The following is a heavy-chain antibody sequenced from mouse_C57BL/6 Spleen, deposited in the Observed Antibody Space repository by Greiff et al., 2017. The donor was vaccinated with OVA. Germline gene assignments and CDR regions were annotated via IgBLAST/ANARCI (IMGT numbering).Heavy chain of an antibody. CDR3: AVHDPTGYFDY. D-gene: IGHD1-2*01. V-gene: IGHV1-50*01. J-gene: IGHJ2*01. CDR1: GYTFTSYW. CDR2: IDPSDSYT. Sequence: QVQLQQPGAELVKPGASVKLSCKASGYTFTSYWMQWVKQRPGQGLEWIGEIDPSDSYTNYNQKFKGKATLTVDTSSSTAYMQLSSLTSEDSAVYYCAVHDPTGYFDYWGQGTTLTVSS.